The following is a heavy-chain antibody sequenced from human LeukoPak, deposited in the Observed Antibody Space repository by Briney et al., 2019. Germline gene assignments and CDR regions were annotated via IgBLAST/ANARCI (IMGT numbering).Heavy chain of an antibody. CDR2: ISSSGSTI. Sequence: AGGSLRLSCAASGFTFSSYEINWVRQTPGKGLEWVSYISSSGSTIYYADSVKGRFTVSRDNAKNSLYLQMNSLRAEDTAVYYCARYLRSNLYYMDVWGKGTTVTVSS. CDR1: GFTFSSYE. J-gene: IGHJ6*03. D-gene: IGHD1-14*01. V-gene: IGHV3-48*03. CDR3: ARYLRSNLYYMDV.